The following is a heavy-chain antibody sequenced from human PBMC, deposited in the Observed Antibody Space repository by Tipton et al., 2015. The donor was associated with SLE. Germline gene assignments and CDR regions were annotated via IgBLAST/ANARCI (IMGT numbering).Heavy chain of an antibody. CDR3: ASQQVLRFFDWVGGWFDP. J-gene: IGHJ5*02. D-gene: IGHD3-9*01. Sequence: TLSLTCTVSGGSISSYYWGWIRQPPGKGLEWIGAIYYNGNTYYSPSLKSRVTISADTSKNQISLKLRSVTAADTAVYYCASQQVLRFFDWVGGWFDPWGQGTLVTVSS. V-gene: IGHV4-59*12. CDR2: IYYNGNT. CDR1: GGSISSYY.